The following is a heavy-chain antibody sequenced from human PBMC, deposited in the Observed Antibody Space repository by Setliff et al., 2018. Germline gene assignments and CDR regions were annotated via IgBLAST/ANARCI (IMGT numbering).Heavy chain of an antibody. V-gene: IGHV1-69*13. D-gene: IGHD1-26*01. CDR3: ARVQWEIAVKFHYNRMDV. CDR1: GGTFSNFA. Sequence: ASVKVSCKASGGTFSNFAISWVRQAPGQGFEWLGGIIPMFRTPEYAQKFQGRVTISADESRTAVYMELSSLRFDDTAVYYCARVQWEIAVKFHYNRMDVWGEGIQVTVSS. CDR2: IIPMFRTP. J-gene: IGHJ6*04.